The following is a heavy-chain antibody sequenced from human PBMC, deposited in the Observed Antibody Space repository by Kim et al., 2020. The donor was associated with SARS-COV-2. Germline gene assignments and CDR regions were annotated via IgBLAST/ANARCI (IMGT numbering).Heavy chain of an antibody. V-gene: IGHV4-34*01. CDR1: GGSFSGHY. CDR2: INHGGST. Sequence: SETLSLTCAVYGGSFSGHYWSWIRQPPGKGLEWIGEINHGGSTTYNPSLSSRITISVDTSKNQFSLKVTSVTAADTAVYYCARAQKDLARSSTCGLDSWG. D-gene: IGHD2-2*01. CDR3: ARAQKDLARSSTCGLDS. J-gene: IGHJ5*01.